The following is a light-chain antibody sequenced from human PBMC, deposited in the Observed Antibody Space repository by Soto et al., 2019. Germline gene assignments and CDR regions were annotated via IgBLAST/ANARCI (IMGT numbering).Light chain of an antibody. CDR3: CSYAGSYSVT. J-gene: IGLJ2*01. CDR1: SSDVGGYDY. Sequence: QSVLTQPRSVSGSPGQSLTISCTGTSSDVGGYDYVSWYQHHPGKAPKLMIFDVTKRPSGVPHRFSGSKSGNTASLTISGLQAEDEADYYCCSYAGSYSVTFGGGTKLTVL. CDR2: DVT. V-gene: IGLV2-11*01.